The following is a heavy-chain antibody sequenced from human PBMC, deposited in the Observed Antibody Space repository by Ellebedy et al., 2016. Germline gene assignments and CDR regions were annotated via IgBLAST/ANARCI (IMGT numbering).Heavy chain of an antibody. J-gene: IGHJ5*02. CDR1: GGSISSYY. CDR2: IYYSGST. D-gene: IGHD3-9*01. Sequence: GSLRLSXTVSGGSISSYYWSWIRQPPGKGLEWIGYIYYSGSTKYNPSLKSRVTISVDTSKNQLSLKLSSVTAADTAVYYCARDRSYYDILTGGRGELDPWGQGTLVTVSS. CDR3: ARDRSYYDILTGGRGELDP. V-gene: IGHV4-59*01.